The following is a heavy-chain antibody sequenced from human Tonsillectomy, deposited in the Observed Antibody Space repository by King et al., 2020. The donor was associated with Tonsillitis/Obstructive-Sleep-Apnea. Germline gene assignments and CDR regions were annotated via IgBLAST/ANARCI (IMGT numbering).Heavy chain of an antibody. V-gene: IGHV4-4*02. CDR3: AKGGDCSSSSCFSHYTYYYYMDV. Sequence: QLQESGPGLVKPSGTLSLTCAVSGGSITSGNWWTWVRQPPGKGLEWIGEIHHSGSTNYNPSLKSRLTISVDRSKNQFSLKLTSVTAADTAVYYCAKGGDCSSSSCFSHYTYYYYMDVWGRGTTVTVSS. J-gene: IGHJ6*03. CDR1: GGSITSGNW. CDR2: IHHSGST. D-gene: IGHD2-2*01.